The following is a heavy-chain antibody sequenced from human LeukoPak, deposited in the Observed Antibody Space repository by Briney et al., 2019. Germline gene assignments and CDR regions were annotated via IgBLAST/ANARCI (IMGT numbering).Heavy chain of an antibody. J-gene: IGHJ4*02. CDR3: ARRSGVLDSRDSRYFFDY. D-gene: IGHD3-22*01. CDR2: IYYTGST. CDR1: GGSITSHY. V-gene: IGHV4-59*11. Sequence: SETLSLTCVVSGGSITSHYWSWIRQPPGKGLEYIGYIYYTGSTDYNPSLKSRVTISLDTSKNQFSLSLSSATAADTAVYYCARRSGVLDSRDSRYFFDYWGQGTLVTVSS.